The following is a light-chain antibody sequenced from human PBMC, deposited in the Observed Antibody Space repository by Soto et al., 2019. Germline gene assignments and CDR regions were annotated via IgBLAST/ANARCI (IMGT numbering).Light chain of an antibody. CDR2: GAS. CDR3: QKYGSSPPWT. CDR1: QSVSSNY. Sequence: EIVLTQSPGTLSLSPGERATLSCRASQSVSSNYLAWYQQKPGQTPRLLIYGASSRATGIPDRFSGSGSGTDFTLTISRLEPEDLAVYYCQKYGSSPPWTFGQGTKVEIK. V-gene: IGKV3-20*01. J-gene: IGKJ1*01.